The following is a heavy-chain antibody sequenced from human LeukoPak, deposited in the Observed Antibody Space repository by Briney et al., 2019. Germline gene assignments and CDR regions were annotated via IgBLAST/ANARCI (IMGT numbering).Heavy chain of an antibody. CDR1: GNSVGSTIHY. J-gene: IGHJ4*02. Sequence: PSETLSLTCSVSGNSVGSTIHYWGWIRQPPGKGLEWIGSIYYDGSTYYSPSLKSRLTISVDTSKDQFSLKLSSVTAADTAVYYCARHDSFGIRKVCDYWGQGILVTVSS. CDR3: ARHDSFGIRKVCDY. CDR2: IYYDGST. V-gene: IGHV4-39*01. D-gene: IGHD5-18*01.